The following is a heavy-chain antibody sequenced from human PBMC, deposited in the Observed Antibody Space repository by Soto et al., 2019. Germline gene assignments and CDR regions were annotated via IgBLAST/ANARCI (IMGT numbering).Heavy chain of an antibody. J-gene: IGHJ5*02. CDR3: ARGLYYYGSGIHGGKTWFDP. V-gene: IGHV4-34*01. CDR1: GGSFSGYY. Sequence: PSETLSLTCAVYGGSFSGYYWSWIRQPPGKGLEWIGEINHSGSTNYNPSLKSRVTISVDTSKNQFSLKLSSVTAADTAVYYCARGLYYYGSGIHGGKTWFDPLGQGTLVTVS. CDR2: INHSGST. D-gene: IGHD3-10*01.